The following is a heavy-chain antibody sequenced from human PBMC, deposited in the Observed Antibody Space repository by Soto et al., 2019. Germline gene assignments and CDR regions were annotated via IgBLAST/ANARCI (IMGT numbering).Heavy chain of an antibody. CDR1: GGSISSGGYS. D-gene: IGHD1-26*01. CDR2: IYHSGST. J-gene: IGHJ4*02. CDR3: ARLSGSYNDRYFDY. Sequence: SETLSLTCNVSGGSISSGGYSWSWIRQPPGKGLEWIGYIYHSGSTYYNPSLKSRVTISVDTSNNQFSLKVKSVTAADTAVYYCARLSGSYNDRYFDYWGQGTLVTVSS. V-gene: IGHV4-30-2*01.